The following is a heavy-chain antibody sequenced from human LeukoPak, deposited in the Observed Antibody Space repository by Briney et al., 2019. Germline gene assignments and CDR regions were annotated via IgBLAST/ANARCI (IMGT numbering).Heavy chain of an antibody. CDR3: ARTPSSGYYRGCDY. D-gene: IGHD3-22*01. CDR1: GFTFSSSW. CDR2: IFSNTM. J-gene: IGHJ4*02. Sequence: GGSLRLSCAASGFTFSSSWMNWVRQAPGKGLEWISNIFSNTMYYSDSVEGRFTISRDNAKNSLYLQMNSLRDEDTAVYYCARTPSSGYYRGCDYWGQGTLVTVSS. V-gene: IGHV3-48*02.